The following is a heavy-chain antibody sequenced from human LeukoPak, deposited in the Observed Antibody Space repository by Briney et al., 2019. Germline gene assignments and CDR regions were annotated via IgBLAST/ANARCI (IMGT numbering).Heavy chain of an antibody. D-gene: IGHD6-13*01. J-gene: IGHJ4*02. CDR3: AKSPMAAAGTLWGY. V-gene: IGHV3-23*01. Sequence: SVKGRFTISRDNSKNTLYLQTNSLRAEDTAVYYCAKSPMAAAGTLWGYWGQGTLVTVSS.